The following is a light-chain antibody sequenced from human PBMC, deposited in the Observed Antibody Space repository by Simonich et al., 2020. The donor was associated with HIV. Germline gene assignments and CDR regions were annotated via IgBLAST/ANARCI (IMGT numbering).Light chain of an antibody. J-gene: IGKJ3*01. Sequence: EILMTQSPATLSVSPGKRATLSCRSSQSVSSNLAWHQQKPGQAPRLVIYGTSTRATGIPARFSGSGSGTEFTLTISSMQSEDFAVYYCQQYDNWPLTFGPGTKVDIK. CDR1: QSVSSN. V-gene: IGKV3-15*01. CDR2: GTS. CDR3: QQYDNWPLT.